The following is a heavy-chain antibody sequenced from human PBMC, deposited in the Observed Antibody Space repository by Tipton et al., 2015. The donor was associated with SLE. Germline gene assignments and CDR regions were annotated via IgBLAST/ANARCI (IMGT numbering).Heavy chain of an antibody. CDR2: IYATGIT. Sequence: LRLSCTVSGGSISGTYYWNWIRQPAGKGLEWIGHIYATGITNYNPSLKSRVTISVDTSKNQFSRKRSSVTAADTAVYYCARDKNGDYYDYWGQGTLVTVSS. V-gene: IGHV4-61*09. J-gene: IGHJ4*02. CDR1: GGSISGTYY. D-gene: IGHD4-17*01. CDR3: ARDKNGDYYDY.